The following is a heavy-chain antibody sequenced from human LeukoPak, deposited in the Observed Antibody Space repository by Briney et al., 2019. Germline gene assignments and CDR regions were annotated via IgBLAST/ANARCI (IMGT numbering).Heavy chain of an antibody. V-gene: IGHV4-30-4*07. J-gene: IGHJ3*02. Sequence: PSETLSLTCAVSGGSISSGGYSWSWIRQPPGKGLEWIGYIYYSGSTYYNPSLKSRVTTSVDTSKNQFSLKLSSVTAADTAVYYCARSPRRSRAAGAFDIWGQGTMVTVSS. D-gene: IGHD3-10*01. CDR3: ARSPRRSRAAGAFDI. CDR1: GGSISSGGYS. CDR2: IYYSGST.